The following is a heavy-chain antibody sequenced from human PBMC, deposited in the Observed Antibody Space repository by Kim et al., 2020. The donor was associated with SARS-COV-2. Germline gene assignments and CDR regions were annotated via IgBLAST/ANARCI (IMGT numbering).Heavy chain of an antibody. CDR1: GDSVSNTSAA. CDR2: TYYRTKWYN. D-gene: IGHD2-2*03. V-gene: IGHV6-1*01. J-gene: IGHJ5*02. CDR3: VRDGGMDFDP. Sequence: SQTLSLTCAITGDSVSNTSAAWSWIRQSPSRGLEWLGRTYYRTKWYNEYVVSVKSRITIKADTSRNQFSLQLSSVTSEDTGVYYCVRDGGMDFDPWGQGTPVTVSA.